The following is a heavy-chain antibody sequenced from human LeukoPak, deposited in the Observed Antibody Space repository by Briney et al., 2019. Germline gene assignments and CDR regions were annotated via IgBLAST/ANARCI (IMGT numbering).Heavy chain of an antibody. Sequence: GGSLRLSCAASGFTFSSYAMSWVRQAPGKGLEWVSAISGSGGSTYYADSVKGRFTISRDNSKNTLYLQMNGLRAEDTAVYYCAKDLDYYGSGSPFDYWGQGTLVTVSS. J-gene: IGHJ4*02. CDR1: GFTFSSYA. V-gene: IGHV3-23*01. D-gene: IGHD3-10*01. CDR2: ISGSGGST. CDR3: AKDLDYYGSGSPFDY.